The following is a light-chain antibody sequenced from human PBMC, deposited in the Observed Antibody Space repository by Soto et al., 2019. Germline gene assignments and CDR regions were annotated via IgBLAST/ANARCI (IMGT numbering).Light chain of an antibody. CDR1: EFLSSSY. V-gene: IGKV3-20*01. CDR3: QQQGT. CDR2: AAS. J-gene: IGKJ2*01. Sequence: EIVLTQSPGTLSLSPGERATLSCRASEFLSSSYLVWYQQKPGQAPRLLIYAASRRATGIPDRFSGSGSATEYTLTINTLEPEDFAVYYCQQQGTFGQGTNVEIK.